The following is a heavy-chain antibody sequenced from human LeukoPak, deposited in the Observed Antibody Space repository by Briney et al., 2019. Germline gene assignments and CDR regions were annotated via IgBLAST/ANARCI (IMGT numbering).Heavy chain of an antibody. J-gene: IGHJ4*02. CDR1: GFTFSSYA. D-gene: IGHD3-3*01. V-gene: IGHV3-23*01. Sequence: GGSLRLSCAASGFTFSSYAMSWVRQAPGKGLEWVSAISGSGGSTYYADSVKGRFTISGDNSKNTLYLQMNSLRAEDTAVYYCAKGGAPLTIRFLEWFPFDYWGQGTLVTVSS. CDR3: AKGGAPLTIRFLEWFPFDY. CDR2: ISGSGGST.